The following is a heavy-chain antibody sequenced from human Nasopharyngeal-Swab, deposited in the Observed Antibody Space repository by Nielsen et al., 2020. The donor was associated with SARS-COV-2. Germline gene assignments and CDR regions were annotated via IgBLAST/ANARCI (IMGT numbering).Heavy chain of an antibody. V-gene: IGHV3-53*01. CDR1: GLTVSSTY. CDR3: ATWMTAHFDY. J-gene: IGHJ4*02. Sequence: GESLKISCAVSGLTVSSTYMSWVRQAPGKGLEWVSVTEIGGTTHYADSVKGRFIISRDNSRNTAYLQIKSLRVEDAAVYYCATWMTAHFDYWGQGTLVT. D-gene: IGHD5-18*01. CDR2: TEIGGTT.